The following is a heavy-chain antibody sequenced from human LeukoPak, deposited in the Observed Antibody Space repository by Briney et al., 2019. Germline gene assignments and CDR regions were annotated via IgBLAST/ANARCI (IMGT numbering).Heavy chain of an antibody. CDR3: AKSPSIAAAGSLFDY. CDR1: GFTFSSYA. Sequence: GGSLRLSCAASGFTFSSYAMTWVRQAPGKGLEWVSGISGRSVSTFYADSVKGRFTISRDDSKNTLFLQMNSLRAEDTAVYYCAKSPSIAAAGSLFDYWGQGTLVTVSS. V-gene: IGHV3-23*01. D-gene: IGHD6-13*01. CDR2: ISGRSVST. J-gene: IGHJ4*02.